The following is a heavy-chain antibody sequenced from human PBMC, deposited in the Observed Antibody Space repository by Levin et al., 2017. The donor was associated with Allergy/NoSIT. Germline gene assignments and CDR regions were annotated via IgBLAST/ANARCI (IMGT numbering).Heavy chain of an antibody. D-gene: IGHD3-3*01. CDR2: IGGSGATT. Sequence: GGSLRLSCVASGFTFNIYAMTWVRQAPGKGLEWVAAIGGSGATTYYADSVKGRFTVSRDNSKNTLYLQMSSLRAEDTAVYYCARDLQDFWPFFDYWGQGTLVTVSS. CDR1: GFTFNIYA. J-gene: IGHJ4*02. V-gene: IGHV3-23*01. CDR3: ARDLQDFWPFFDY.